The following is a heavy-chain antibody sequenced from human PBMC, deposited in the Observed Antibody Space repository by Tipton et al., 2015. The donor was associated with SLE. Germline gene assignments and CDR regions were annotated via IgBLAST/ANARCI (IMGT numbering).Heavy chain of an antibody. CDR3: ATTKIRTYYDFSLDY. Sequence: SLRLSCAASGFTFTSFAMNWVRQAPGKGLEWVSSISGSGGGRYYADSVKGRFTISRDNAENSLFLQMNGLRAEDTALYYCATTKIRTYYDFSLDYWGQGTQVTVSS. CDR1: GFTFTSFA. CDR2: ISGSGGGR. V-gene: IGHV3-21*06. D-gene: IGHD3-3*01. J-gene: IGHJ4*02.